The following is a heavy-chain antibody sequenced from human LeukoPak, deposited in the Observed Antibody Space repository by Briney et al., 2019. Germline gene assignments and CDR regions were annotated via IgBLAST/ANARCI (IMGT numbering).Heavy chain of an antibody. CDR1: GGSFSGYY. D-gene: IGHD6-13*01. CDR2: INHSGRT. CDR3: ARGGPRYSSSWLNY. Sequence: SETLSLTCAVYGGSFSGYYWSWIRQSPAKWLEWIGEINHSGRTNYNPSLKSRVTISVDTSKSQFSLKVTSVTAADTAVYYCARGGPRYSSSWLNYWGQGILVTVSS. J-gene: IGHJ4*02. V-gene: IGHV4-34*01.